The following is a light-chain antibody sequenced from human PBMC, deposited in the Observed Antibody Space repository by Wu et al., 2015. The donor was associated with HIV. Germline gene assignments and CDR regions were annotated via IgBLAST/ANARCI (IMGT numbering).Light chain of an antibody. CDR2: GAS. Sequence: EIVMTQSPATLSVSPGERATLSCRASQSVSSNLAWYQQKPGQAPRLLIYGASTRATGIPARFSGSGSGTDFTLTISSLEPEDFVIYYCQQHTNLFTFG. CDR1: QSVSSN. CDR3: QQHTNLFT. V-gene: IGKV3-15*01. J-gene: IGKJ3*01.